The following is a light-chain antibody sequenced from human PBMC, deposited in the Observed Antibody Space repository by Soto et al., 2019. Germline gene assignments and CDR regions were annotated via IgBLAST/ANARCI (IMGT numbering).Light chain of an antibody. Sequence: QSALAQSASVSRSPGQSITISGTGINSDVSAYNFVSWYQHQPGKVPDLWIYEVTNRPSGVAERFSGSKSGNAASLTISGLQGEDEADYYCSSKRDGSTLFVIGTGSKGTGL. V-gene: IGLV2-14*01. J-gene: IGLJ1*01. CDR2: EVT. CDR1: NSDVSAYNF. CDR3: SSKRDGSTLFV.